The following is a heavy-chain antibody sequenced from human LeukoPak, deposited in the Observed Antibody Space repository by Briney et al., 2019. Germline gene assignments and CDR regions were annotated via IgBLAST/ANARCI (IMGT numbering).Heavy chain of an antibody. CDR1: GFTFSSPG. CDR2: IWYDGSNK. V-gene: IGHV3-33*01. D-gene: IGHD3-3*01. J-gene: IGHJ4*02. Sequence: GGSLRLSSAASGFTFSSPGMHWVRQAPGKGLEWVAVIWYDGSNKYYADSVKGRFTISRDNSKNTLYLQMNRLSAEDTAVYYCARGRVFRFWGRGTLVTVSS. CDR3: ARGRVFRF.